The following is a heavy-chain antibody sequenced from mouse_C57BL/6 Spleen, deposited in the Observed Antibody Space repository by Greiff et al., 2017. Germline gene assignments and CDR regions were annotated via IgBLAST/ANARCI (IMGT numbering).Heavy chain of an antibody. D-gene: IGHD1-1*01. CDR1: GYTFTSYW. CDR3: ARAVTAVRGYMDV. V-gene: IGHV1-7*01. J-gene: IGHJ1*03. Sequence: QVQLKQSGAELAKPGASVKLSCKASGYTFTSYWMHWVKQRPGQGLEWIGYIIPSSGYTKYNQKFKDKATLTADKSSSTAYMQLSSLTYEDSAVYYCARAVTAVRGYMDVWGTGTTVTVSS. CDR2: IIPSSGYT.